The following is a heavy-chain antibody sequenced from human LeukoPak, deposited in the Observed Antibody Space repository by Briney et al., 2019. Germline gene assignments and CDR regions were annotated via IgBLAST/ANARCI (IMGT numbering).Heavy chain of an antibody. J-gene: IGHJ6*03. CDR2: INTDGSRT. V-gene: IGHV3-74*01. CDR3: ARLGSGSYSHFYYYYYYMDV. CDR1: GFTFSTYW. Sequence: AGGSLRLSCAASGFTFSTYWMHWVRQAPGKGLVWISHINTDGSRTTYADSVKGRFTISRDNAKNTLYLQMNSLRAEDTAVYYCARLGSGSYSHFYYYYYYMDVWGRGTTVTVSS. D-gene: IGHD3-10*01.